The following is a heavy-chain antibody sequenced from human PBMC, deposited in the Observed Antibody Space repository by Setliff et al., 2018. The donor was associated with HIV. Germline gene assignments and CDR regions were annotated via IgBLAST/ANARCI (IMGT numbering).Heavy chain of an antibody. D-gene: IGHD3-3*01. J-gene: IGHJ4*02. CDR2: ISAYNGNT. Sequence: ASVKVSCKASGYTFTSYGISWVRQAPGQGLEWMGWISAYNGNTNYAQKLQGRVTMTTDTSTSTAYMELRSLRSDDTAVYYCARLRGLTIFGVPEGPFDYWGQGTLVTSP. CDR3: ARLRGLTIFGVPEGPFDY. V-gene: IGHV1-18*01. CDR1: GYTFTSYG.